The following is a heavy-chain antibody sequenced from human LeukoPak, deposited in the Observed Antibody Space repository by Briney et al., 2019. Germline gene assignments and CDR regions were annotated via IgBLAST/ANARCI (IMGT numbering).Heavy chain of an antibody. CDR2: ISGSGGST. Sequence: SGGSLRLSCAASGFTFSSYAMSWVRQAPGKGPEWVSAISGSGGSTYYADSVKGRFTISRDNSKNTLYLQMNSLKTEDTAFYYCAATVAGQNSFVYWGQGILVTVSS. D-gene: IGHD6-19*01. CDR1: GFTFSSYA. V-gene: IGHV3-23*01. J-gene: IGHJ4*02. CDR3: AATVAGQNSFVY.